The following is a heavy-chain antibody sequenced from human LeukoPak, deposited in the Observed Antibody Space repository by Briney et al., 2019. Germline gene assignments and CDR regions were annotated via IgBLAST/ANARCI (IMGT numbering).Heavy chain of an antibody. Sequence: SETLSLTCAVYGGSFSGYYWRWIRQPPGKGLEWIGSIYYSGSTYYNPSLKSRVTISVDTSKNQFSLKLSSVTAADTAVYYCARGEAAAGLGFDYWGQGTLVTVSS. CDR2: IYYSGST. D-gene: IGHD6-13*01. CDR1: GGSFSGYY. J-gene: IGHJ4*02. CDR3: ARGEAAAGLGFDY. V-gene: IGHV4-34*01.